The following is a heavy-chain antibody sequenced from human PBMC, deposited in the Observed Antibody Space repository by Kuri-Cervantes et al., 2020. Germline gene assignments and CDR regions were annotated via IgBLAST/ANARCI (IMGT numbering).Heavy chain of an antibody. V-gene: IGHV1-46*01. CDR3: ARDLSALRGGSSGGTPHGVD. J-gene: IGHJ4*02. D-gene: IGHD1-26*01. CDR1: GGTFSSYT. Sequence: ASVKVSCKASGGTFSSYTISWVRQAPGQGLEWMGIINPSGGSTSYAQKFQGRVTMTRDTSTSTVYMELSSLRSEDTAVYYCARDLSALRGGSSGGTPHGVDWGQGTLVTVSS. CDR2: INPSGGST.